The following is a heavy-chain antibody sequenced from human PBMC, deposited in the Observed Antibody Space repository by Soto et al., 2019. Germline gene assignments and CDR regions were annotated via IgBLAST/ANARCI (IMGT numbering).Heavy chain of an antibody. V-gene: IGHV4-30-2*01. CDR1: GGSISSGGYS. CDR3: ARVARYYRSYYLDY. CDR2: IYHSGST. J-gene: IGHJ4*02. Sequence: SETLSLTCAVSGGSISSGGYSWSWIRQPPGKGLEWIGYIYHSGSTYYNPSLKSRVTISVDRSKNQFSLKLSSVTAADTAVYYCARVARYYRSYYLDYWGQGTLVTVSS. D-gene: IGHD3-10*01.